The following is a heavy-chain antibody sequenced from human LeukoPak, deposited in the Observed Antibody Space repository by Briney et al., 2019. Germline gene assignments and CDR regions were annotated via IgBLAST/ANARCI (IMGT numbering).Heavy chain of an antibody. J-gene: IGHJ4*02. Sequence: GGSLRLSCAASGFTLSDHYMDWVRQAPGKGLEWVGRTRNKVNSYSTEYAASVKGRFTISRDDSKNSLYLQMNSLKTEDTAVYYFVSKITTSYYWGQGTPVIVSS. CDR3: VSKITTSYY. V-gene: IGHV3-72*01. CDR1: GFTLSDHY. D-gene: IGHD3-22*01. CDR2: TRNKVNSYST.